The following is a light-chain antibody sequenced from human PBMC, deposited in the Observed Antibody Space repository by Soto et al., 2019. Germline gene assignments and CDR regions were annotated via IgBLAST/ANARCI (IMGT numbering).Light chain of an antibody. CDR2: DAS. J-gene: IGKJ4*01. CDR1: QSISNS. CDR3: RQRYNWPLT. V-gene: IGKV3-11*01. Sequence: IVLTQSPATVSLSPGERATLSCKASQSISNSLGWFQQKPGQAPRLLIDDASDRATGIPARFTGSGSGSDFTLIISSLEPEDFGVYYFRQRYNWPLTFGVGTKVDI.